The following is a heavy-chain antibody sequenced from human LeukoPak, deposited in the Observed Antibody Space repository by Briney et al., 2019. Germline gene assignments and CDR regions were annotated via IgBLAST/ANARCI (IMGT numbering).Heavy chain of an antibody. CDR2: VADNEIP. J-gene: IGHJ5*02. CDR1: GASISNSGCS. CDR3: ARLTLTGVAGLCWFVP. Sequence: LSESLLHTFKVSGASISNSGCSWGWVRQFPGKWLEWIGSRPFGEYVADNEIPSYNPSLKRRHILSAEKSKNQLSLKVNSVTAADTASYYCARLTLTGVAGLCWFVPWGEESRGIVSS. V-gene: IGHV4-39*01. D-gene: IGHD3-3*01.